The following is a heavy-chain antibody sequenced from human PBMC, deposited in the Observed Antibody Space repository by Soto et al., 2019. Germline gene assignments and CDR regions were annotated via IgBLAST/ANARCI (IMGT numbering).Heavy chain of an antibody. CDR1: GFTFSSYG. D-gene: IGHD5-12*01. Sequence: ESGGGVVQPGRSLRLSCAASGFTFSSYGMHWVRQAPGKGLEWVAVISYDGSNKYYADSVKGRFTISRDNSKNTLYLQMNSLRAEDTDVYYCAKDHLSGDTRAYSGYDPAYYFDYWGQGTLVTVSS. CDR2: ISYDGSNK. J-gene: IGHJ4*02. CDR3: AKDHLSGDTRAYSGYDPAYYFDY. V-gene: IGHV3-30*18.